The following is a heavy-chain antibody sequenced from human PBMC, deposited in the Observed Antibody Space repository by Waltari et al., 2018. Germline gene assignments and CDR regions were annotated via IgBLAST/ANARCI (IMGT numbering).Heavy chain of an antibody. V-gene: IGHV4-59*01. D-gene: IGHD2-21*02. J-gene: IGHJ5*02. CDR1: GGSISGFY. CDR3: ARGGGGDWEWFDP. CDR2: HPYTGST. Sequence: QVQLQESGTRLLKPSETLSLICTVSGGSISGFYWSWVRQPPGKGLDWICYHPYTGSTNFNPSLNNPVTMSVVQSKHQFSLKLSSVTAADTAFYYCARGGGGDWEWFDPWCQGTLVTVSS.